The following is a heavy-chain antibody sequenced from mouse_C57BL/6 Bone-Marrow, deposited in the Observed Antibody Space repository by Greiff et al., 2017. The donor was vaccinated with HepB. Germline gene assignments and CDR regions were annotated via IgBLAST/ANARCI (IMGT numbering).Heavy chain of an antibody. J-gene: IGHJ3*01. D-gene: IGHD5-1-1*01. V-gene: IGHV1-62-2*01. CDR3: ARHEEGYPFFAY. Sequence: VQRVESGAEPVKPGASVKLSCKASGYTFTEYTIHWVKQRSGQGLEWIGWFYPGSGSIKYNEKFKDKATLTADKSSSTVYMELSRLTSEDSAVYFCARHEEGYPFFAYWGQGTLVTVSA. CDR1: GYTFTEYT. CDR2: FYPGSGSI.